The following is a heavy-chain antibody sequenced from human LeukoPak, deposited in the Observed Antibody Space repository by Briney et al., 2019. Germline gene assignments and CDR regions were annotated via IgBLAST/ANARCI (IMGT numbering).Heavy chain of an antibody. CDR3: ARHWDHKYYELLTGALDY. J-gene: IGHJ4*02. Sequence: SETLSLTCNVSGGSITSSAYYWAWIRQPPGKGLEWIGSIYYSGSTFYNPSLKSRVTTSIDTSKNQFSLKVSSLTDADTAVYYCARHWDHKYYELLTGALDYWGQGTLVTVSS. CDR1: GGSITSSAYY. V-gene: IGHV4-39*01. D-gene: IGHD3-9*01. CDR2: IYYSGST.